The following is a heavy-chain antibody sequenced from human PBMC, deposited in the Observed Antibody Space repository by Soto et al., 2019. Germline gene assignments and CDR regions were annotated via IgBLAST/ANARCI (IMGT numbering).Heavy chain of an antibody. CDR1: SDSMNSGGYY. D-gene: IGHD6-6*01. Sequence: SETLSLTCSVSSDSMNSGGYYWSWIRQHPGKGLEWIGYIYSNGDTYYNPPLKSRVNISVDTSKNQFSLNLTSVTAADTAVYYCARRGGSSSGYYYYAMDVWGQGTTVTVSS. J-gene: IGHJ6*02. V-gene: IGHV4-31*03. CDR3: ARRGGSSSGYYYYAMDV. CDR2: IYSNGDT.